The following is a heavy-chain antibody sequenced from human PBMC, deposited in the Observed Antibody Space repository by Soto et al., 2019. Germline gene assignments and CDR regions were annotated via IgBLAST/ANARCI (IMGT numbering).Heavy chain of an antibody. J-gene: IGHJ4*02. Sequence: QVQLQESGAGLVKPSETLSLTCTVSGGSIDNYYWSWIRQPPGRGLEWIGYIYYSGSTYYNPSLKSRITMSADTSKNQLSLNLSSVTAADTAMYYCAAGPPWEQHFDYWGQGTLVTVSS. CDR1: GGSIDNYY. V-gene: IGHV4-59*04. D-gene: IGHD1-26*01. CDR2: IYYSGST. CDR3: AAGPPWEQHFDY.